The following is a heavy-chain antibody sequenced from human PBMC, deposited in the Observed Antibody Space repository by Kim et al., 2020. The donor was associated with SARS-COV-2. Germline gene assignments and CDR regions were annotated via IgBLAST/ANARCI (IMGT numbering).Heavy chain of an antibody. Sequence: GGSLRLSCTASGFTFGDYAMSWVRQAPGKGLEWVGFIRSKAYGGTTEYAASVKGRFTISRDDSKSIAYLQMNSLKTEDTAVYYCTRDWYVGGSSWPYYYYYGMDIWGQGTTVTVSS. V-gene: IGHV3-49*04. D-gene: IGHD6-13*01. J-gene: IGHJ6*02. CDR1: GFTFGDYA. CDR2: IRSKAYGGTT. CDR3: TRDWYVGGSSWPYYYYYGMDI.